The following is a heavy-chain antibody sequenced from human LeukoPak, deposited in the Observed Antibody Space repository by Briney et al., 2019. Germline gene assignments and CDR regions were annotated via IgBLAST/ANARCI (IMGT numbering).Heavy chain of an antibody. CDR2: IIPIFGTA. CDR3: ARSQRKTAFDI. D-gene: IGHD6-25*01. Sequence: ASVKVSCKASGGTFSSYAISWVRQAPGQGLEWMGGIIPIFGTANYAQKFQGRVTITADESTSTAYMELSSLRSEDTAVYYRARSQRKTAFDIWGQGTMVTVSS. J-gene: IGHJ3*02. CDR1: GGTFSSYA. V-gene: IGHV1-69*13.